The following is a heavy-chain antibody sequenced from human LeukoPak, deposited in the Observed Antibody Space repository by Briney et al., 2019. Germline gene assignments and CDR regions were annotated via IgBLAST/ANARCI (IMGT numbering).Heavy chain of an antibody. Sequence: GGSLRLSCAASGFTFSDYYMSWIRQAPGKGLEWVSYISSSGSTIYYADSVKGRFTISRDNAKNSLYLQMNSLRAEDTAVYYCARSLAHKGYSSSFSYNKNRGAFDIWGQGTMVTVSS. CDR3: ARSLAHKGYSSSFSYNKNRGAFDI. J-gene: IGHJ3*02. D-gene: IGHD6-6*01. CDR2: ISSSGSTI. CDR1: GFTFSDYY. V-gene: IGHV3-11*04.